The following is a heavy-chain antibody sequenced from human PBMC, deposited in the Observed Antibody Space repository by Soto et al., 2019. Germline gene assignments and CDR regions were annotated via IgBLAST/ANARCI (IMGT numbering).Heavy chain of an antibody. CDR2: INPNGGYT. J-gene: IGHJ4*02. CDR1: GYDFFKYN. D-gene: IGHD2-2*01. CDR3: ARADSDVVILPAVRPLFDL. V-gene: IGHV1-46*01. Sequence: QVQLVQSGAEVKKPGASVKVSCKTSGYDFFKYNMHWVRQAPGQGLEWMGVINPNGGYTRHAQKFQGRVIMTRDTSSKIVYMELSGLTSADTAMYYCARADSDVVILPAVRPLFDLWGQGALVTVSS.